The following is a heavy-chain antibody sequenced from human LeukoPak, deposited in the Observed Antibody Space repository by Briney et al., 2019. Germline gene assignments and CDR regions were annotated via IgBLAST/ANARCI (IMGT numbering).Heavy chain of an antibody. V-gene: IGHV3-43D*03. Sequence: GGSLRLSCAASGFTFDDYAMHWVRQAPGKGLEWVSLISWDGGSTYYADSVKGRFTISRDNSKNSPYLQMNSLRAEDTALYYCAKDTGGTSGSSSYFDYWGQGTLVTVSS. D-gene: IGHD3-3*01. J-gene: IGHJ4*02. CDR2: ISWDGGST. CDR1: GFTFDDYA. CDR3: AKDTGGTSGSSSYFDY.